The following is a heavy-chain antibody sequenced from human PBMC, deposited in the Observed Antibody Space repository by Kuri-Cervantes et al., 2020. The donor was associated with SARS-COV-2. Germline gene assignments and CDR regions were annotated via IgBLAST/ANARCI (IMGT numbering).Heavy chain of an antibody. CDR3: AKVETANLDY. CDR1: GFTFSNAW. D-gene: IGHD3-3*01. Sequence: GGSLRLSCAASGFTFSNAWMSWVRQAPGKGLEWVGLVRRDGSNYYYADSVRGRFTISRDNSKNLLYLEMNTLRPEDTAVYYCAKVETANLDYWGQGTLVTVSS. CDR2: VRRDGSNY. V-gene: IGHV3-30*02. J-gene: IGHJ4*02.